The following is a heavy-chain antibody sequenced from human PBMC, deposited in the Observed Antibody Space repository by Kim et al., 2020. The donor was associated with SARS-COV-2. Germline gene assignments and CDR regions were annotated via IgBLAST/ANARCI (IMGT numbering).Heavy chain of an antibody. CDR2: IRSKAYGGTT. CDR3: TRDFYSGYDILTGYYVTDY. CDR1: GFTFGDYA. D-gene: IGHD3-9*01. V-gene: IGHV3-49*03. J-gene: IGHJ4*02. Sequence: GGSLRLSCTASGFTFGDYAMSWFRQAPGKGLEWVGFIRSKAYGGTTEYAASVKGRFTISRDDSKIIAYLQMNSLKTEDTAVYYCTRDFYSGYDILTGYYVTDYWGQGTLVTVSS.